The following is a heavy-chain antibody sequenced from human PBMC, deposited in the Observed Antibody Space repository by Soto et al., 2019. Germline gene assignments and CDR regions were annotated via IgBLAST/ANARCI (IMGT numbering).Heavy chain of an antibody. CDR2: IYYSGIT. Sequence: QVQLQESGPGLVKPSDTLSLTCAVSGYSISSSNWWGWIRQPPGKGLEWIGYIYYSGITYYTPSLKSRVTMPVDTSKNQSSLKRSSMTAVDTAVNSGAKSPWGGFDPWGQGTLVTVSS. J-gene: IGHJ5*02. CDR1: GYSISSSNW. V-gene: IGHV4-28*01. D-gene: IGHD3-16*01. CDR3: AKSPWGGFDP.